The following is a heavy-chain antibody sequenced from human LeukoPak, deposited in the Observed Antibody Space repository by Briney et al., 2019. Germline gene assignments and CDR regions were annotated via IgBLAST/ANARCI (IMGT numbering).Heavy chain of an antibody. V-gene: IGHV4-59*08. Sequence: SETLSLTCTVSGGSISSYYWSWIRQPPGKGLEWIGYIYYSGSTNYNPSLKSRVTISVDTSKNQFSLKLSSVTAADTAVYYCASNCGGDCAYIWGQGILVTVSS. CDR1: GGSISSYY. J-gene: IGHJ4*02. CDR2: IYYSGST. D-gene: IGHD2-21*01. CDR3: ASNCGGDCAYI.